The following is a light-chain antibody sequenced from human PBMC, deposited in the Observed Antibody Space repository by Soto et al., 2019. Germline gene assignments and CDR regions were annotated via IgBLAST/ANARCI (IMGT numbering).Light chain of an antibody. Sequence: QSALTQPASVSGSPGQSITISCTGTSSDVGAYKYVSWYQQHPGKAPKLLIFEVSNRPSGVSNRFSGSKSGNTASLTISGLQAEDEADYYCNSYAGSSSLPYVFGTGTKLTVL. V-gene: IGLV2-14*01. CDR1: SSDVGAYKY. CDR2: EVS. CDR3: NSYAGSSSLPYV. J-gene: IGLJ1*01.